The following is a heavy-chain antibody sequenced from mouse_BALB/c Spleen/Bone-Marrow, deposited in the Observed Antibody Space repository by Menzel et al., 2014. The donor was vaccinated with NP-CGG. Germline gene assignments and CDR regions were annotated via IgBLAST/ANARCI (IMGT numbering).Heavy chain of an antibody. CDR2: INPHNVGT. CDR3: ARGGYYEALSY. Sequence: VQLKDSGPELVKPGASMKISCKASGYSFTGYAINWVKQSHGKTLEWTGLINPHNVGTSYNQKFKGKATLTVDKSSSTAYMELLSLTSEDSAVYYCARGGYYEALSYWGQGTTLTVSS. J-gene: IGHJ2*01. V-gene: IGHV1-26*01. CDR1: GYSFTGYA. D-gene: IGHD1-1*01.